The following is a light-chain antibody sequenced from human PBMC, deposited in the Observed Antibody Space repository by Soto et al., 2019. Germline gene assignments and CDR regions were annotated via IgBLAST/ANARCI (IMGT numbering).Light chain of an antibody. J-gene: IGKJ1*01. Sequence: AIQMTQSPSSLSASVGDRVTITCRASQDISDDVGWYQQTPGKAPKLLISGASRLQSGVPSRFSGSRSGAAFTLTITSLRPEDSATYYCLQNHNYPRTFGQGTKVDI. CDR2: GAS. CDR3: LQNHNYPRT. V-gene: IGKV1-6*01. CDR1: QDISDD.